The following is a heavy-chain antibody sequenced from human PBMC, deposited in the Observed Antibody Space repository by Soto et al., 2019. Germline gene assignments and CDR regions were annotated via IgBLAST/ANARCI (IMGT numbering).Heavy chain of an antibody. CDR2: IDPRSGGT. D-gene: IGHD3-10*01. V-gene: IGHV1-2*02. CDR3: ATDDYGICPY. Sequence: HVQLVQSGTEVKKPGASVRVSCMVSGYPFTTYYIHWVRHAPGQGLEWMGWIDPRSGGTVYEQKFQGRVTMTRGTSISTVYMDLSGLTSDDTAVYSCATDDYGICPYWGHGSLVTVSS. J-gene: IGHJ4*01. CDR1: GYPFTTYY.